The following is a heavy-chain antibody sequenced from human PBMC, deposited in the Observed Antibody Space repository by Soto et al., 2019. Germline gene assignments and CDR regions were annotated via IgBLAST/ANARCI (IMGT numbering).Heavy chain of an antibody. CDR1: GYTFTSYG. J-gene: IGHJ6*02. D-gene: IGHD6-13*01. V-gene: IGHV1-18*01. CDR3: ARDADQSSSWYTILHYYYGRDV. CDR2: ISAYNGNT. Sequence: QVQLVQSGAEVKKPGASVKVSCKASGYTFTSYGISWVRQAPGQGLEWMGWISAYNGNTNYAQKLQGRGTMTTDTSTSTADMELRSLRSDDTAVYYCARDADQSSSWYTILHYYYGRDVWGQGTTVTVSS.